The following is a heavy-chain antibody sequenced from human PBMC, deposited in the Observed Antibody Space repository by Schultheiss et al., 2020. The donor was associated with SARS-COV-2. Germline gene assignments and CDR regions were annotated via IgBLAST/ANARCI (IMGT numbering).Heavy chain of an antibody. CDR2: IDHSGST. J-gene: IGHJ4*02. D-gene: IGHD3-22*01. CDR3: ARDPSSGPDY. V-gene: IGHV4-61*01. CDR1: GGSVSSDSYY. Sequence: SETLSLTCTVSGGSVSSDSYYWSWIRQPPGKGLEWIGEIDHSGSTNYNPSLMSRVSISLDTSKNQFSLRLSSVTAADTAVYYCARDPSSGPDYWGQGTLVTVSS.